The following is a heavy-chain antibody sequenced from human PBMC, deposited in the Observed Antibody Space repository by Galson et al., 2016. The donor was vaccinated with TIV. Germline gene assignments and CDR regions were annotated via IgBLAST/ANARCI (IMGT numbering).Heavy chain of an antibody. CDR3: ARDGYRFGNYFDF. D-gene: IGHD5-12*01. CDR1: GYTFTSYY. J-gene: IGHJ4*02. V-gene: IGHV1-46*01. CDR2: INPSGGSA. Sequence: CKASGYTFTSYYMHWVRQAPGQGLEWMGIINPSGGSATYAQKFQGRVTMTRDMSTTTVHMELSSLRSEDTSVYYCARDGYRFGNYFDFWGQGTLVTVSS.